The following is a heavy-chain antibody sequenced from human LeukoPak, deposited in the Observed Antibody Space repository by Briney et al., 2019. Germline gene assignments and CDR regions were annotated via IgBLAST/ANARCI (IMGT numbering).Heavy chain of an antibody. Sequence: GASVKVCCKASGYTFTSHYMHWLRQAPGQGLEWMGIINTSGGSTSYAQKFQGRVTMTRDTPTSTVYMELSSLRSEDTAVYYCARDEVAGVYYFDYWGQGTLVTVSS. CDR2: INTSGGST. CDR1: GYTFTSHY. V-gene: IGHV1-46*01. J-gene: IGHJ4*02. D-gene: IGHD5-12*01. CDR3: ARDEVAGVYYFDY.